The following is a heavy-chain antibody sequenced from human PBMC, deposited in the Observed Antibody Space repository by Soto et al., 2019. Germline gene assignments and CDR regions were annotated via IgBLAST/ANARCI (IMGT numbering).Heavy chain of an antibody. D-gene: IGHD3-16*01. CDR2: INAGNGNT. V-gene: IGHV1-3*01. CDR1: GYTFTSYA. Sequence: QVQLVQSGAEVKKPGASVKVSCKASGYTFTSYAMHWVRQAPGQRLEWMGWINAGNGNTKYSQKFQGRVTITRDTSASTAHMELSSLRSEDTAVYYCARGSAYIWFDYWGQGTLVTVSS. CDR3: ARGSAYIWFDY. J-gene: IGHJ4*02.